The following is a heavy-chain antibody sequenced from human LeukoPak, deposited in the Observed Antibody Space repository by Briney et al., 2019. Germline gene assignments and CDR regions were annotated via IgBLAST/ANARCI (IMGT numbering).Heavy chain of an antibody. D-gene: IGHD3-10*01. CDR2: IKSKTDGGTT. CDR1: GFTFSNAW. V-gene: IGHV3-15*01. Sequence: GGSLSLSCAASGFTFSNAWMSWVRQAPGKGLEWVGGIKSKTDGGTTDYAAPVKGRFTITRDDSKNTLYLQMNSLKTEDTAVYYCVHDSGSYPDYGGERTLVTVSS. J-gene: IGHJ4*02. CDR3: VHDSGSYPDY.